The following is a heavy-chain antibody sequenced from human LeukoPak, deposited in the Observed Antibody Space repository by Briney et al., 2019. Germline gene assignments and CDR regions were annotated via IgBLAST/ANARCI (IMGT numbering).Heavy chain of an antibody. Sequence: GGSLRLSCAASGFTFSSYSMNWVRQAPGKGLEWVSYISSSSSYIYYADSVKGRFTISRDNAKNSLYLQMNSLRAEDTAVYYCASPLGAFDIWGQGTMVTVSS. CDR1: GFTFSSYS. V-gene: IGHV3-21*05. CDR2: ISSSSSYI. CDR3: ASPLGAFDI. J-gene: IGHJ3*02.